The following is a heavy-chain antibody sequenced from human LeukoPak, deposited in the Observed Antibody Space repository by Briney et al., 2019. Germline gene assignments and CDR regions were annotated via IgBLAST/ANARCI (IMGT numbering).Heavy chain of an antibody. V-gene: IGHV3-33*01. J-gene: IGHJ4*02. CDR3: ARVRYCSSTSCYLLDY. Sequence: GGSLRLSCAASGFTFSSYGMHWVRQAPGKGLEWVAVIWYDGSNKYYADSVKGRITISRDNSKNTMYLQMNSLRGEDTAVYYCARVRYCSSTSCYLLDYWGQGTLVTVSS. D-gene: IGHD2-2*01. CDR2: IWYDGSNK. CDR1: GFTFSSYG.